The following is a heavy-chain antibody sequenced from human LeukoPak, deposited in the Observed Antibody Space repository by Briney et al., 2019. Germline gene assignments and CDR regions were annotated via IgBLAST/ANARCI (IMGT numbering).Heavy chain of an antibody. J-gene: IGHJ4*02. CDR2: IYSGGST. V-gene: IGHV3-53*01. D-gene: IGHD6-6*01. Sequence: PGGSLRLSCAASGFTVSSNYMGWVRQAPGKGLEWVSVIYSGGSTYYADSVKGRFTISRDNSKNTLYLQMNSLRAEDTAVYYCASRPRRGEQLVGYWGQGTLVTVSS. CDR3: ASRPRRGEQLVGY. CDR1: GFTVSSNY.